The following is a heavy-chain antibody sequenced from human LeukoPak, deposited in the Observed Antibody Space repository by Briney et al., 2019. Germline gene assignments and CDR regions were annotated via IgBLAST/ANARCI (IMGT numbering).Heavy chain of an antibody. J-gene: IGHJ4*02. V-gene: IGHV4-59*01. CDR2: MYFGGSS. D-gene: IGHD5-18*01. Sequence: PSETLSLTCTVSGGSINSYYWIWMRQPPGKGLEWIGYMYFGGSSNYNPSLKSRVTISVDTSKNQLSLNLNSVTAADTAVYYCTRASRGYRYSFAEYWGQGTLVTVSS. CDR3: TRASRGYRYSFAEY. CDR1: GGSINSYY.